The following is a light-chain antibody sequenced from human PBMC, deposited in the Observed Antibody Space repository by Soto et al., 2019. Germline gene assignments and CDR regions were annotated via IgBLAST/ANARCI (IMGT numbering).Light chain of an antibody. Sequence: QSVLTQPASVSGSPGQSITISYTGTSSDVGAYDYVSWYQQHPGKAPKLMIYDVSNRPSGVSNRFSGSKSGNTASLTISGLQAEDEADYYCSSYTSSSTVIFGGGTQLTVL. CDR2: DVS. J-gene: IGLJ2*01. CDR1: SSDVGAYDY. CDR3: SSYTSSSTVI. V-gene: IGLV2-14*01.